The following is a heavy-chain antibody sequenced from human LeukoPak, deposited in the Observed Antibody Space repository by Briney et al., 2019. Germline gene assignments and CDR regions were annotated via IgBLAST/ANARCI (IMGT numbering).Heavy chain of an antibody. CDR1: GYTFTGYY. J-gene: IGHJ5*02. Sequence: GASVKVSCKASGYTFTGYYMHWVRQAPGQGLEWMGWINPNSGGTNYAQKFQGRVTMTRDTSISTAYMELSRLRSDDTAVYYCARGQVRRVISWFDPWGQGTLVTVSS. V-gene: IGHV1-2*02. CDR2: INPNSGGT. D-gene: IGHD3-10*01. CDR3: ARGQVRRVISWFDP.